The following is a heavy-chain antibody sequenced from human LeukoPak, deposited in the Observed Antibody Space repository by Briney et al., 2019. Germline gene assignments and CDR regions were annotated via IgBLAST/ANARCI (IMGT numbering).Heavy chain of an antibody. V-gene: IGHV3-23*01. CDR3: AKALTGAKAFDI. J-gene: IGHJ3*02. CDR1: GFTFSSYA. D-gene: IGHD1-20*01. Sequence: GSLRLSCAASGFTFSSYAMNWVRQAPGKGLVWVSHISSSGGSTYYAGSVKGRFTISRDNSKNTLYLQMNSLRAEDTAVYYCAKALTGAKAFDIWGQGTMVTVSS. CDR2: ISSSGGST.